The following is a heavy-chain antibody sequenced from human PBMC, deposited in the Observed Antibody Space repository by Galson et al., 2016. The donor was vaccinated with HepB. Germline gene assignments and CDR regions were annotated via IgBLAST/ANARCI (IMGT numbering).Heavy chain of an antibody. CDR1: GGSIGSSPYY. CDR2: IHYGGST. V-gene: IGHV4-39*01. J-gene: IGHJ3*02. CDR3: ARPINVAFDM. Sequence: LSLTCTVSGGSIGSSPYYWGWIRQPPGKGLEWIGVIHYGGSTSYNPSLKSRVTISVDTSKDQFSLKLSSVTAADAAVYYCARPINVAFDMWGQGTMVTVSS.